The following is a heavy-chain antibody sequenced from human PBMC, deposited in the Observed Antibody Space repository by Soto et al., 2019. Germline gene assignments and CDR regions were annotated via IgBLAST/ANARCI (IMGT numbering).Heavy chain of an antibody. CDR3: ARDNGYFDV. CDR2: ISTYSGNT. CDR1: GYTFSSYS. Sequence: QIQMVQSGAEVKQPGASVKISCKTSGYTFSSYSINWVRQAPGQGLEWMAWISTYSGNTHYAERVQGRVTVTLDKSARTAFMEMRGLTSDDTAVYFCARDNGYFDVWGQGTRVTVSS. J-gene: IGHJ4*02. V-gene: IGHV1-18*04. D-gene: IGHD2-8*01.